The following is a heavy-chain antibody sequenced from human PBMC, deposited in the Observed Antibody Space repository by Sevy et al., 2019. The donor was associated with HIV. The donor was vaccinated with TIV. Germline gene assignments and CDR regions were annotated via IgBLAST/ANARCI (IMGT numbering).Heavy chain of an antibody. J-gene: IGHJ4*02. D-gene: IGHD6-13*01. CDR3: ARGGPNQQQLDYFDY. Sequence: SETLSLTCSVSGGSMNSFYWNWIRQPPGKGLEWIGYINYKGNRDSKSYPKSRLTISIDTSKNHFSLRLTSVTAADTAVYYCARGGPNQQQLDYFDYWGRGTLVTVSS. CDR2: INYKGNR. CDR1: GGSMNSFY. V-gene: IGHV4-59*01.